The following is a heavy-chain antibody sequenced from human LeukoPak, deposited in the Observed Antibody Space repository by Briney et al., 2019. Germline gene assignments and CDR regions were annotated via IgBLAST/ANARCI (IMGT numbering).Heavy chain of an antibody. CDR2: IRPDGTIK. V-gene: IGHV3-7*01. D-gene: IGHD6-19*01. CDR1: RITLRSNW. CDR3: VRDTSPAESGLVYDAFDL. J-gene: IGHJ3*01. Sequence: QAGGSLRLSCTASRITLRSNWMTWVRQAPGKGLEWVANIRPDGTIKHYLDSVNGRFTISRDNAKNSLYLQMDSLRGEDTAVYYCVRDTSPAESGLVYDAFDLWGQGTMVTVSS.